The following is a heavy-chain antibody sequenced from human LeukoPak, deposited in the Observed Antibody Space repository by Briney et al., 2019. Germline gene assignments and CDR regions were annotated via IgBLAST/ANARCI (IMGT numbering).Heavy chain of an antibody. Sequence: ASVKVPCKASGGTFSSYAISWVRQAPGQGLEWLGRIIPILGIANYAQKFQGRVTITADKSTSTAYMELSSLRSEDTAVYYCARDDSSGYYFSALGYWGQGTLVTVSS. CDR1: GGTFSSYA. D-gene: IGHD3-22*01. V-gene: IGHV1-69*04. CDR2: IIPILGIA. J-gene: IGHJ4*02. CDR3: ARDDSSGYYFSALGY.